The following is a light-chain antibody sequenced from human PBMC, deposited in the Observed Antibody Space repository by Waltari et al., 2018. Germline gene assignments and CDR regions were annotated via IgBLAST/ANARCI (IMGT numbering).Light chain of an antibody. V-gene: IGLV3-9*01. CDR2: RDS. J-gene: IGLJ3*02. CDR1: KLGSKK. CDR3: QVWDSSAWV. Sequence: SYELTQPLSVSVALGQAARITCGGNKLGSKKVHWYQQKPGQAPVLVIYRDSNRPSGIPERFSGSNSGNTATLTISRAQAGDEADYYCQVWDSSAWVFGGGTKLTVL.